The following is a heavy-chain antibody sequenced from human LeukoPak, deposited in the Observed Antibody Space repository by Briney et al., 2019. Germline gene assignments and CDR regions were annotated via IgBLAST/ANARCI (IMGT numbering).Heavy chain of an antibody. CDR3: ARISRIGLGGRENFDY. CDR1: GYAFTGYS. V-gene: IGHV1-2*02. Sequence: GASVKVSCKASGYAFTGYSMHWVRQAPGQGLEWMGWINPYSGDTNYAQKFQGRVTMTRDTSISTAYMDLRRLRSDDTAVYYCARISRIGLGGRENFDYWGQRTLVTVSS. D-gene: IGHD2-15*01. CDR2: INPYSGDT. J-gene: IGHJ4*02.